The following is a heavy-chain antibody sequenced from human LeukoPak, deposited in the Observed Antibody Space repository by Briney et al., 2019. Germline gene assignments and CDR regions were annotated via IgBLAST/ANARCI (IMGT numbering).Heavy chain of an antibody. Sequence: GGSLRLSCAASGFTFSSYEMNWVRQAPGKGLEWVSSISSSSSYIYHADSVKGRFTISRDNAKNSLYLQMNSLRAEDTAVYYCARGSGYGKGHDYWGQGTLVTVSS. CDR3: ARGSGYGKGHDY. CDR2: ISSSSSYI. V-gene: IGHV3-21*01. J-gene: IGHJ4*02. CDR1: GFTFSSYE. D-gene: IGHD5-12*01.